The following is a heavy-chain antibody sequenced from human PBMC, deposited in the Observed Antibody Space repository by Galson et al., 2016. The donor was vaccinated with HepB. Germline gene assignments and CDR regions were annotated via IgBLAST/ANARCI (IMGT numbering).Heavy chain of an antibody. CDR3: TRARGSGFGVVSDY. CDR2: MNPRDGGS. Sequence: SVKVSCKASGYTFTSFDINWVRQVPGQGLEWMGWMNPRDGGSGSIQTFQGRVTLTRDISTSTAYMQLSSLTSDDSAIYFCTRARGSGFGVVSDYWGPGTLISASS. V-gene: IGHV1-8*01. J-gene: IGHJ4*02. D-gene: IGHD3-3*01. CDR1: GYTFTSFD.